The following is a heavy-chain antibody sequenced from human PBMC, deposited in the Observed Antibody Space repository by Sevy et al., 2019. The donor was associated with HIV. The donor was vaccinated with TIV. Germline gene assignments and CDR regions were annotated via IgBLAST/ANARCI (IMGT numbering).Heavy chain of an antibody. Sequence: ASVKVSCKASGGTISRDGISWVRQAPGQGLEWMGGIISFFDMTNYAQKFQGRVTISADESTSTVYMELSSLRFEDTAVYYCASGGGSGWYYFDSWGEGTLVTVSS. V-gene: IGHV1-69*13. J-gene: IGHJ4*02. CDR2: IISFFDMT. D-gene: IGHD6-19*01. CDR3: ASGGGSGWYYFDS. CDR1: GGTISRDG.